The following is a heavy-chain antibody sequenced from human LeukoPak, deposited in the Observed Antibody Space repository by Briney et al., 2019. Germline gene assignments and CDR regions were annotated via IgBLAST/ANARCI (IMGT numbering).Heavy chain of an antibody. CDR3: TGGGLVRGTLHWFDP. J-gene: IGHJ5*02. CDR2: IYYRSKWYS. Sequence: SQTLSLTCAISGDSVSGGSAGWNWIRQSPSRGLEWLGRIYYRSKWYSDYAISLKSRITINPDTFRNQFSLQLNSVTHDDTAVYYCTGGGLVRGTLHWFDPWGQGTLVTVSS. D-gene: IGHD3-10*01. CDR1: GDSVSGGSAG. V-gene: IGHV6-1*01.